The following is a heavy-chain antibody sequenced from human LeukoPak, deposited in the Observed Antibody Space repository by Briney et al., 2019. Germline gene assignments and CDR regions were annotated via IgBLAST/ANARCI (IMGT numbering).Heavy chain of an antibody. Sequence: GGSLRLSCAASGFTFSDSWMSWVRQAPGKGLEWVANMNQDGSAKGYVDSVKGRFTISRDNARNSLYLQMSSLRPEDTAVYYCATYTHWVAGDVWGQGTTITVSS. J-gene: IGHJ6*02. CDR1: GFTFSDSW. CDR2: MNQDGSAK. CDR3: ATYTHWVAGDV. V-gene: IGHV3-7*01. D-gene: IGHD3-16*01.